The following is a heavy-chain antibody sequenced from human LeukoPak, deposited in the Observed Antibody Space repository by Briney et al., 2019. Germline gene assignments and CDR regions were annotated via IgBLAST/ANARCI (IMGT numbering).Heavy chain of an antibody. Sequence: GGSLRLSCAASGFTFSSHSMNWVRQAPGKGLEWISYIDSSSSSIYYADSVKGRFTISRDNAKNSLYLQMNSLRAEDTAVYYCARVRRLGYCRGSSCYSSQHYFDSWGQGTLATVSS. CDR1: GFTFSSHS. V-gene: IGHV3-48*01. J-gene: IGHJ4*02. CDR3: ARVRRLGYCRGSSCYSSQHYFDS. CDR2: IDSSSSSI. D-gene: IGHD2-15*01.